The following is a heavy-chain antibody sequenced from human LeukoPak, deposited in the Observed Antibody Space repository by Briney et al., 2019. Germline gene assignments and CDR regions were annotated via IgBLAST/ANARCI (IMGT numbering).Heavy chain of an antibody. V-gene: IGHV1-3*01. Sequence: ASVKVSCKASGYTFTSYAMHWVRQAPGQRLEWMGWINAGNGNTKYSQKFQGRVTITRDTSASTAYMELSSLRSEDTAVYYCARDYGDYGFYFDYWGQGTLVTVSS. J-gene: IGHJ4*02. CDR3: ARDYGDYGFYFDY. CDR1: GYTFTSYA. CDR2: INAGNGNT. D-gene: IGHD4-17*01.